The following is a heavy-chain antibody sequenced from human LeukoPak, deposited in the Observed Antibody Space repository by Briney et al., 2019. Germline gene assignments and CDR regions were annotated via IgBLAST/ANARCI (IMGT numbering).Heavy chain of an antibody. CDR3: ASSKTNGDSSGWYAWFDP. CDR1: GGSINNYY. J-gene: IGHJ5*02. Sequence: PSETLSLTCTVSGGSINNYYRSWIRQPPGKGLEWIGYIYYSGYTNYNPSLKSRVTISVDTSKNQFSLKLSSVTAADTAVYYCASSKTNGDSSGWYAWFDPWGQGTLVTVSS. CDR2: IYYSGYT. D-gene: IGHD6-19*01. V-gene: IGHV4-59*01.